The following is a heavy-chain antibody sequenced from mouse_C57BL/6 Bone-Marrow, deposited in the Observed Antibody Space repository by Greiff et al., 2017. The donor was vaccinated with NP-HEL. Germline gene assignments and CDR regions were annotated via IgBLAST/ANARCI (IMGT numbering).Heavy chain of an antibody. J-gene: IGHJ2*01. CDR3: ARVLRYFDY. CDR1: GFTFSSYA. CDR2: ISDGGSYT. Sequence: EVQLQESGGGLVKPGGSLKLSCAASGFTFSSYAMSWVRQTPEKRLEWVATISDGGSYTYYPDNVKGRFTISRDNAKNNLYLQMSHLKSEDTAMYYCARVLRYFDYWGQGTTLTVSS. D-gene: IGHD1-1*01. V-gene: IGHV5-4*01.